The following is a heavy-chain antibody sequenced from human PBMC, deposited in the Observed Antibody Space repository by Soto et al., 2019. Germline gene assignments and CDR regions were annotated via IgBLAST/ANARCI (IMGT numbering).Heavy chain of an antibody. D-gene: IGHD4-4*01. CDR1: GFTVSSNY. CDR3: ATSTVTTFFRDY. J-gene: IGHJ4*02. Sequence: GGSLRLSCAASGFTVSSNYMSWVRQAPGKGLEWVSAISGSGGSTYYADSVKGRFTISRDNSKNTLYLQMNSLRAEDTAVYYCATSTVTTFFRDYWGQGTLVTVSS. CDR2: ISGSGGST. V-gene: IGHV3-23*01.